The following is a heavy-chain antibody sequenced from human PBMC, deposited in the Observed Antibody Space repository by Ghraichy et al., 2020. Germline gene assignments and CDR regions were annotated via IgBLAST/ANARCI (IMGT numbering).Heavy chain of an antibody. D-gene: IGHD2/OR15-2a*01. CDR1: GGSISSYY. Sequence: SETLSLTCTVSGGSISSYYCNWIRQLPGRGLEWIGYIYYNGNHNNNPYLKSRVTISKDMSNTQFSVRLSSVTAADTAVYYCARVVNIGHYYCYNCMDVWGKGSIVTVSS. J-gene: IGHJ6*03. CDR3: ARVVNIGHYYCYNCMDV. CDR2: IYYNGNH. V-gene: IGHV4-59*01.